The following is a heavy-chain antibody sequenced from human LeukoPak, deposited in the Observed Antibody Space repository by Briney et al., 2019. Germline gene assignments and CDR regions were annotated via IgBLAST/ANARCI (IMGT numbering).Heavy chain of an antibody. CDR2: IYTTGST. D-gene: IGHD6-13*01. CDR3: ARVDTIAAAGAEYFQH. CDR1: GGSFSGYY. J-gene: IGHJ1*01. V-gene: IGHV4-59*10. Sequence: KPSETLSLTCAVYGGSFSGYYWSWIRQPAAKGLEWIGRIYTTGSTNYNPSLKSRVTISVDTSKNQFSLKLSSVTAADTAVYYCARVDTIAAAGAEYFQHRGQGTLVTVSS.